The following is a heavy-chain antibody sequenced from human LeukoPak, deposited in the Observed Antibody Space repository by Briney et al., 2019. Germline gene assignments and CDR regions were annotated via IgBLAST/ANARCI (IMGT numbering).Heavy chain of an antibody. CDR2: IYHSGST. V-gene: IGHV4-38-2*02. CDR1: GYSISSGYY. J-gene: IGHJ6*02. CDR3: ARERARWEHFNLYYYYGMDV. Sequence: SETLSLTCTVSGYSISSGYYWGWIRQPPGKGLEWIGSIYHSGSTYYNPSLKSRVTISVDTSKNQFSLKLSSVTAADTAVYYCARERARWEHFNLYYYYGMDVWGQGTTVTVSS. D-gene: IGHD1-26*01.